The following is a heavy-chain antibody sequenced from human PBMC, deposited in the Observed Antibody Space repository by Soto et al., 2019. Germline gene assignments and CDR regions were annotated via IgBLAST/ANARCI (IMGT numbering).Heavy chain of an antibody. CDR3: ATLIAVTTPQGDY. V-gene: IGHV5-51*01. CDR1: GYNFANFW. D-gene: IGHD6-19*01. J-gene: IGHJ4*02. Sequence: PGESLKISFKGSGYNFANFWIGWVRQMPGKGLEWMGIIYPGNSDIRYRPSFRGQVTISADMSISTAYLQWSTLKASDTAMYYCATLIAVTTPQGDYWGQGTLVTVSS. CDR2: IYPGNSDI.